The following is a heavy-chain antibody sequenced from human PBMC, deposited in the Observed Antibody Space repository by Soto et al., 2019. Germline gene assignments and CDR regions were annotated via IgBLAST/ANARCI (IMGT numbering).Heavy chain of an antibody. V-gene: IGHV3-9*01. CDR3: ARSWSGSTSGRVDV. J-gene: IGHJ6*02. CDR2: INWDGYSI. D-gene: IGHD3-3*01. Sequence: PGGSLRLSCVASGFKFDDHVMHWVRQVPGKGLEWVGHINWDGYSIGYGDSVRGRFTISRDNAKNTLYLQMNSLRPEDTALYYCARSWSGSTSGRVDVWGRGTTVTVS. CDR1: GFKFDDHV.